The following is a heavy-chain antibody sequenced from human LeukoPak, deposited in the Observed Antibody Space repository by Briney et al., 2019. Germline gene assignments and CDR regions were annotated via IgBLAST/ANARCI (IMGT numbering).Heavy chain of an antibody. CDR2: ISWDGGST. D-gene: IGHD6-6*01. CDR1: GFTFDDYA. Sequence: HPGGSLRLSCAASGFTFDDYAMHWVRQAPGKGLEWVSLISWDGGSTYYADSVKGRFTISRDNSKNSLYLQMNSLRAEDTALYYCAKDAVAARFEGYFDYWGQGTLVTVSS. CDR3: AKDAVAARFEGYFDY. V-gene: IGHV3-43D*03. J-gene: IGHJ4*02.